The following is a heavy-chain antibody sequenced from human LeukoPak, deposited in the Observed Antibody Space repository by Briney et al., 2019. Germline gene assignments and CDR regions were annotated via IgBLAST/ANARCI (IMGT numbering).Heavy chain of an antibody. J-gene: IGHJ4*02. Sequence: GGSLRLSCVVSGFKFDDYAMHWVRQAPGRGLEWAASINWNSGSIGYGDSVKGRFTISRDNAKNSLYLQMNSLRAEDTAVYYCAKGRRSITMIVLPYWGQGTLVTVSS. V-gene: IGHV3-9*01. CDR1: GFKFDDYA. CDR2: INWNSGSI. D-gene: IGHD3-22*01. CDR3: AKGRRSITMIVLPY.